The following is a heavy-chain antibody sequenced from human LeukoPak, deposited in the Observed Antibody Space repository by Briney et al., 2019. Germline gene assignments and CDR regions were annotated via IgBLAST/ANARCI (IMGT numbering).Heavy chain of an antibody. D-gene: IGHD3-16*01. J-gene: IGHJ3*02. CDR3: ARSQSQGLEGFDM. Sequence: SQTLSLTCTVSGGSFSSGGYYWSWMRQPPGKGLEWIGYFYHTGSSYYNPSLKSRVTISVDRSKNQFSLRLSSVTAADAAVYFCARSQSQGLEGFDMWGQGTMVTVSS. CDR1: GGSFSSGGYY. V-gene: IGHV4-30-2*01. CDR2: FYHTGSS.